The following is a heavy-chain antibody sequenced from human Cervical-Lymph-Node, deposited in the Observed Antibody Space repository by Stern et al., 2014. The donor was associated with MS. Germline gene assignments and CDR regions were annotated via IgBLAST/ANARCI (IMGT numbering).Heavy chain of an antibody. J-gene: IGHJ4*02. CDR3: ARDDVETAMWS. CDR2: TIPVFGTT. D-gene: IGHD5-18*01. Sequence: VQLVQSGAELKKPGSSVKVSCKTSGDTFNNYAISWVRQAPGPGLEWMGGTIPVFGTTDYAPKFQGRLTITADEPTSTAYMELSSLRSDDTAVYYCARDDVETAMWSWGQGTLVTVSS. CDR1: GDTFNNYA. V-gene: IGHV1-69*01.